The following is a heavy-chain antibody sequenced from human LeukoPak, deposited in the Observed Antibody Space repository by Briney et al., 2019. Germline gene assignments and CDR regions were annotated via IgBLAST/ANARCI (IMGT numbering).Heavy chain of an antibody. CDR3: ARGEPHYYYDSSGYYYP. CDR2: INHSGST. D-gene: IGHD3-22*01. J-gene: IGHJ5*02. CDR1: GGSFSGYY. V-gene: IGHV4-34*01. Sequence: KPSETLSLTCAVYGGSFSGYYWSWIRQPPGKGLEWIGEINHSGSTNYNPSLKSRVTISVDTSKNQFSLKLSSVTAADTAVYYCARGEPHYYYDSSGYYYPWGQGTLVTVSS.